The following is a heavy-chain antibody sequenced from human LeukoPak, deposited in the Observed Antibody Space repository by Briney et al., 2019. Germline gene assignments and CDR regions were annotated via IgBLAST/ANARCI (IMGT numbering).Heavy chain of an antibody. CDR2: IRAYNGNT. CDR3: ARDPRRASKMATSFDY. CDR1: GYTFTSYG. D-gene: IGHD5-24*01. J-gene: IGHJ4*02. Sequence: GASVKVSCKASGYTFTSYGISWVRQAPGQGLEWMGWIRAYNGNTNYAQKLQGRVTMTTDTSTSTAYMELRSLRSDDTAVYYCARDPRRASKMATSFDYWGQGTLVTVSS. V-gene: IGHV1-18*01.